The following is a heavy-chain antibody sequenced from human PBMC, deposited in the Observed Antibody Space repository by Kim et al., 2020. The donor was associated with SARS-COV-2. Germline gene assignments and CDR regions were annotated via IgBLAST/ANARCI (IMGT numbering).Heavy chain of an antibody. J-gene: IGHJ4*02. V-gene: IGHV3-23*01. D-gene: IGHD3-10*01. CDR3: AGVWYGELFRDY. CDR2: T. Sequence: TYYAASVKGRFTISRDNSQNTLYLQMNSLRGEDTAVYYCAGVWYGELFRDYWGRGTLVSVSS.